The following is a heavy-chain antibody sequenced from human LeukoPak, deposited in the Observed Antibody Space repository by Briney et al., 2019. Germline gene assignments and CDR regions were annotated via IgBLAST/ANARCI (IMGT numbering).Heavy chain of an antibody. D-gene: IGHD3-10*01. J-gene: IGHJ4*02. CDR3: ARDSTYYYASGSSGPHYFDY. V-gene: IGHV3-30*01. Sequence: GRSLRLSCAASGFTFSSYAMHWVRQAPGKGLEWVAVISYDGGITNYADSVTWRFTISRDNSQKTLYLQLNSLRAEDAAVYYCARDSTYYYASGSSGPHYFDYWGQGTLVTVSS. CDR2: ISYDGGIT. CDR1: GFTFSSYA.